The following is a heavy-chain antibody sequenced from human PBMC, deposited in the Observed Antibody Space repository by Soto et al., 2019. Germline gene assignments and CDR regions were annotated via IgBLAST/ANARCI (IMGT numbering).Heavy chain of an antibody. Sequence: GGSLRLSCAVSGGTCISYGMHWVRQAPGKGLEWVAVISYDGSVEYYADSVKGRFTISRDNPKNMVYLQMNSLRIDATAVYSCAKEGGPGESPLRNTYDCWAQGTLVTVSS. CDR1: GGTCISYG. V-gene: IGHV3-30*18. CDR2: ISYDGSVE. J-gene: IGHJ4*02. CDR3: AKEGGPGESPLRNTYDC. D-gene: IGHD3-10*01.